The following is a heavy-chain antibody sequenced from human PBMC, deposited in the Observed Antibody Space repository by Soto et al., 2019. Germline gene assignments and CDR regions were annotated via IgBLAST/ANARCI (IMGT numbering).Heavy chain of an antibody. CDR1: GFTFSSYG. CDR2: ISYDGSNK. CDR3: AKPPRSGLYEYYYYGMDV. J-gene: IGHJ6*02. V-gene: IGHV3-30*18. Sequence: PGGSLRLSCAASGFTFSSYGMHWVRQAPGKGLEWVAVISYDGSNKYYADSVKGRFTISRDNSKNTLYLQMNSLRAEDTAVYYCAKPPRSGLYEYYYYGMDVWGQGTTVTVSS. D-gene: IGHD6-19*01.